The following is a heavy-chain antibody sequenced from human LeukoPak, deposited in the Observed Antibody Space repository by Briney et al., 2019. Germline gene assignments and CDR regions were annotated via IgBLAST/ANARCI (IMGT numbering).Heavy chain of an antibody. CDR2: IYYSGST. J-gene: IGHJ5*02. D-gene: IGHD3-22*01. Sequence: SETLSLTCTVSGGSISSYYWSWIRQPPGKGLEWIGYIYYSGSTNYNPSLKSRVTISVDTSKNQFSLKLSSVTAADTAVYYCARDTMIVGQNWFDPWGQGTLVTVSS. CDR1: GGSISSYY. CDR3: ARDTMIVGQNWFDP. V-gene: IGHV4-59*12.